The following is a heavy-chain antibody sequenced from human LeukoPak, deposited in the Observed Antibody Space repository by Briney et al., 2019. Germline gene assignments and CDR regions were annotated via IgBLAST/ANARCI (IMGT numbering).Heavy chain of an antibody. Sequence: PGGSLRLSCAASGFAFSVYAMSWLRQPPGKGLEWVAVIWYDGSNRYYADSVKGRFTISRDNSKNTVYLQMNSLRAEDAAVYYCARDRLEYCSGGTCSLPHYWGQGTLVTVSS. D-gene: IGHD2-15*01. CDR2: IWYDGSNR. J-gene: IGHJ4*02. CDR1: GFAFSVYA. V-gene: IGHV3-33*08. CDR3: ARDRLEYCSGGTCSLPHY.